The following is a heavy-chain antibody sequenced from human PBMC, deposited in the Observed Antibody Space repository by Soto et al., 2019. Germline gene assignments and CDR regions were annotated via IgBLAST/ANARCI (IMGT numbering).Heavy chain of an antibody. CDR3: ARDLAAGDH. CDR1: GYTFTHYY. V-gene: IGHV1-46*01. CDR2: INPASGST. Sequence: QVQLVQSGAEVKKPGASVKVSCRTSGYTFTHYYIHWVRQAPGQGLEWLAIINPASGSTNDAQDFQGRGSLTTDTSTTTVDIELSGLRAEDAAIFYCARDLAAGDHWGQGTLVTVSS. D-gene: IGHD6-13*01. J-gene: IGHJ4*02.